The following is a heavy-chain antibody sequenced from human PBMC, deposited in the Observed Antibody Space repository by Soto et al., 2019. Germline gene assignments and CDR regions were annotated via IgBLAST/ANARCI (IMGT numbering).Heavy chain of an antibody. CDR3: AKRGSDWSQGY. J-gene: IGHJ4*02. V-gene: IGHV3-23*01. Sequence: TGGSLRLSCAASGFTFSSYAMSWVRQAPGKGLEWVSAISGSGGSAYYADSVKGRFTISRDNSKNTLYLQMNSLRAEDTAVYYCAKRGSDWSQGYWGQGTLVTVSS. D-gene: IGHD6-19*01. CDR2: ISGSGGSA. CDR1: GFTFSSYA.